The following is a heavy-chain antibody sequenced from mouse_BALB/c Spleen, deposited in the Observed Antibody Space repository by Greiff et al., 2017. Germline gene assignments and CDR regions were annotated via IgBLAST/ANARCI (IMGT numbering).Heavy chain of an antibody. CDR3: ARDPHDGYSMDY. D-gene: IGHD2-3*01. V-gene: IGHV5-4*02. CDR2: ISDGGSYT. J-gene: IGHJ4*01. CDR1: GFTFSDYY. Sequence: EVHLVESGGGLVKPGGSLKLSCAASGFTFSDYYMYWVRQTPEKRLEWVATISDGGSYTYYPDSVKGRFTISRDNAKNNLYLQMSSLKSEDTAMYYCARDPHDGYSMDYWGQGTSVTVSS.